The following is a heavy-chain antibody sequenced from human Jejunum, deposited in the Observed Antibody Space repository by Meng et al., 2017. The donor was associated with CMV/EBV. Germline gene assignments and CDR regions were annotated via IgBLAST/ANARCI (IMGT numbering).Heavy chain of an antibody. V-gene: IGHV3-74*01. CDR2: INSDGSST. J-gene: IGHJ4*02. CDR3: VTNLYCSGGSCRNY. CDR1: GFTFSGDW. D-gene: IGHD2-15*01. Sequence: SGFTFSGDWMHWVRQAPGKGLMLVSRINSDGSSTAYADSVKGRFTISRDNANNTLYLLLNSLRAEDTAVYYCVTNLYCSGGSCRNYWGQGTLVTVSS.